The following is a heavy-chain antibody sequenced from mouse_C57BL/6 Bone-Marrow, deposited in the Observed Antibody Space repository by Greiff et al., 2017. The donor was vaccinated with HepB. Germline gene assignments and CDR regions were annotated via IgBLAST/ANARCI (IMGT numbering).Heavy chain of an antibody. CDR1: GYAFSSSW. CDR2: IYPGDGDT. CDR3: ARGKNAMDY. V-gene: IGHV1-82*01. J-gene: IGHJ4*01. Sequence: VKLMESGPELVKPGASVKISCKASGYAFSSSWMNWVKQRPGKGLEWIGRIYPGDGDTNYNGKFKGKATLTADKSSSTAYMQLSSLTSEDSAVYFCARGKNAMDYWGQGTSVTVSS.